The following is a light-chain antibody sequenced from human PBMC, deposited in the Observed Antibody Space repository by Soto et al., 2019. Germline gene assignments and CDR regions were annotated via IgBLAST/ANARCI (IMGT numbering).Light chain of an antibody. V-gene: IGKV3-11*01. J-gene: IGKJ1*01. Sequence: EIVLTQSPATLSLSPGERATLSCRASQSVSSYLAWYQQKPGQAPRLLIYDASNRATGIPARFSGSGSGTDFTLTISSLEPEDFAVYYCQQYGSSPRTFGQGTMVEIK. CDR3: QQYGSSPRT. CDR1: QSVSSY. CDR2: DAS.